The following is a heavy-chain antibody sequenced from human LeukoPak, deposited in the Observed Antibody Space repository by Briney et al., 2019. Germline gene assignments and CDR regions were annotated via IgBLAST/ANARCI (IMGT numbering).Heavy chain of an antibody. V-gene: IGHV4-39*01. CDR3: ARHGGYSSDHDAFDI. D-gene: IGHD5-18*01. J-gene: IGHJ3*02. CDR1: GGSISSSYYY. Sequence: SETLSLTCTVSGGSISSSYYYWGWIRQPPGKGLEWIGTIYYSGSTYYNPSLKSRVTISVDTSKNQFSLKLSSVTAPDTAVYYCARHGGYSSDHDAFDIWGQGTMVTVSS. CDR2: IYYSGST.